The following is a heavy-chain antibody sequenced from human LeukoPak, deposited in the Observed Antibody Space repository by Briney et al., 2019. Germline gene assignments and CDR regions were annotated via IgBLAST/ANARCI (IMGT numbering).Heavy chain of an antibody. D-gene: IGHD1-7*01. CDR1: GFTFSSYA. V-gene: IGHV3-30-3*02. CDR3: AKFHITGTTPSYFDY. J-gene: IGHJ4*02. CDR2: ISYDGTNK. Sequence: GGSLRLSCAASGFTFSSYAMHWVRQAPGKGLEWGAVISYDGTNKYYADSVKGRFTISRDNSQNTLYLQMNSLQTEDTAVYYCAKFHITGTTPSYFDYWGQGTLVTVSS.